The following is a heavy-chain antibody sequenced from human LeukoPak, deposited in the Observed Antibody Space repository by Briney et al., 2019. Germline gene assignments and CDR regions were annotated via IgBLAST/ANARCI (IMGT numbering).Heavy chain of an antibody. CDR2: IRGSDGST. J-gene: IGHJ6*03. Sequence: GGSLRLSCAASGFTFSTYFMSWVRQAPGKGLEWVSGIRGSDGSTYYADSVKGRFTISRDNAKNTLYLQMNSLRAEDTAVYYCASVQWLNYMDVWGKGTTVTISS. V-gene: IGHV3-23*01. CDR3: ASVQWLNYMDV. D-gene: IGHD6-19*01. CDR1: GFTFSTYF.